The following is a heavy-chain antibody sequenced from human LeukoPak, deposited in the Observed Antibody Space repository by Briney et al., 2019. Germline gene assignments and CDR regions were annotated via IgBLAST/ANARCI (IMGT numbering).Heavy chain of an antibody. J-gene: IGHJ6*02. CDR1: GFKFTDAW. CDR2: IKSKGSGETT. CDR3: TRTYYYDSSGYMVYYYGMDV. D-gene: IGHD3-22*01. V-gene: IGHV3-15*01. Sequence: PGGSLRLSCATSGFKFTDAWMTWVRQAPGKGLEWIGRIKSKGSGETTEYAAPVRGRFTISRNDPQNTVFLQMNSLKTEDTAVYYCTRTYYYDSSGYMVYYYGMDVWGQGTTVTVSS.